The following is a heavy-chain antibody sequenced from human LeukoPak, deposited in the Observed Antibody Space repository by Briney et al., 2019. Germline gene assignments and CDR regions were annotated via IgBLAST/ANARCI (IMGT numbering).Heavy chain of an antibody. D-gene: IGHD2-2*01. CDR3: ARHKKWGYQYTD. V-gene: IGHV4-4*09. J-gene: IGHJ2*01. Sequence: SETLSLTCTVSGGSISSYYWSWIRQPPGKGLEWIGYIYTSGSTNYNPSLKSRVTISVDTSKNQFSLKLSSVTAAYTAVYYCARHKKWGYQYTDWGRGTLVTVSS. CDR1: GGSISSYY. CDR2: IYTSGST.